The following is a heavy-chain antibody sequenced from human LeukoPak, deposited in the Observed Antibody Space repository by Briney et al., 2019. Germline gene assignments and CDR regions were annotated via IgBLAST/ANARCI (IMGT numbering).Heavy chain of an antibody. CDR3: ASPKRSGSYLPFDY. CDR1: GYTFTSYD. J-gene: IGHJ4*02. CDR2: ISAYNGNT. V-gene: IGHV1-18*01. D-gene: IGHD1-26*01. Sequence: ASVKVSCKASGYTFTSYDISWVRQAPGQGLEWMGWISAYNGNTNYAQKLQGRVTMTTDTSTSTAYMELRSLRSDDTAVYYCASPKRSGSYLPFDYWGQGTLVTVSS.